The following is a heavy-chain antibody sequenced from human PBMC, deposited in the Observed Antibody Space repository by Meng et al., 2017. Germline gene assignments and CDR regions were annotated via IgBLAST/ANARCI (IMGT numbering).Heavy chain of an antibody. CDR2: IYHSGNT. V-gene: IGHV4-38-2*01. Sequence: SETLSLTCAVSGFSLSTGYHWDWIRQPPGKGLEWIGNIYHSGNTYYNPSLKSRVTISVDTSKNQFSLKLSSVTAADTAVYYCARSRVVVVAAPATYWFDPWGQG. J-gene: IGHJ5*02. CDR1: GFSLSTGYH. D-gene: IGHD2-15*01. CDR3: ARSRVVVVAAPATYWFDP.